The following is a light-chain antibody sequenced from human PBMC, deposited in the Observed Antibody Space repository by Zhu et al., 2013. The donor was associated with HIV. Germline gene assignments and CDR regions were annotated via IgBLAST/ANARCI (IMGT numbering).Light chain of an antibody. V-gene: IGKV2-28*01. Sequence: DIVMTQSPLSLSVTPGEPASISCRSSESLLDTNGANYLDWYVQKPGQSPQVLMYYVSSRASGVPDRFSGSGSRTDFTLEISRVEAEDAGVYYCMQGTHWPPVTFGQGTRLEIK. CDR1: ESLLDTNGANY. J-gene: IGKJ5*01. CDR3: MQGTHWPPVT. CDR2: YVS.